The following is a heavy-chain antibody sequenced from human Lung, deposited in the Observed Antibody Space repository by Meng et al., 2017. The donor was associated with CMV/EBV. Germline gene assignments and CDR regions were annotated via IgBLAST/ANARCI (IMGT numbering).Heavy chain of an antibody. V-gene: IGHV4-31*02. CDR3: ARLGGFLNWLDP. CDR2: IYYSGST. J-gene: IGHJ5*02. Sequence: TVSGDSISSSAHYWTWIRQHPGKGLEWIGYIYYSGSTYSNPSLKSRVTISVETSKNQFSLRLISVTAADTAVYYCARLGGFLNWLDPWGQGTLVTVSS. CDR1: GDSISSSAHY. D-gene: IGHD2-15*01.